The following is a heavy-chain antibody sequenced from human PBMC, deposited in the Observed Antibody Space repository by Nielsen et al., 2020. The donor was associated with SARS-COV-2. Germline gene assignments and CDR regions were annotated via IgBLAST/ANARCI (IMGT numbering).Heavy chain of an antibody. J-gene: IGHJ5*02. Sequence: SETLSLTCTVSGGSISSGGYYWSWIRQHPGKGLEWIGYIYYSGSTYYNPSLKSRVTISVDTSKNQFSLKLSSVTAADTAVYYCARAVDIVVVGFWFDPWGQGTLVTVSS. CDR2: IYYSGST. V-gene: IGHV4-31*03. CDR1: GGSISSGGYY. CDR3: ARAVDIVVVGFWFDP. D-gene: IGHD2-2*01.